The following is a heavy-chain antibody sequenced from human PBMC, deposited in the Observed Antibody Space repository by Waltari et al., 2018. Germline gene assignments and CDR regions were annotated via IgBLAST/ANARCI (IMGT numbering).Heavy chain of an antibody. CDR3: ARVDSSSYNWYFDL. J-gene: IGHJ2*01. CDR1: GGSIRSSIYY. Sequence: QLHLQDSGPGLVKPSETLSLTCTISGGSIRSSIYYWGWFRQPPGKGLEWIGSIYYSGSTYYNPSLKSLVTIAVDTPKNQFSLKLSSVTAADTAVYYCARVDSSSYNWYFDLWGQGTLVTVSS. CDR2: IYYSGST. D-gene: IGHD6-6*01. V-gene: IGHV4-39*01.